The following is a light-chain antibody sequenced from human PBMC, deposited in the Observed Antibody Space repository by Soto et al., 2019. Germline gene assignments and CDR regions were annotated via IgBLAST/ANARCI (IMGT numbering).Light chain of an antibody. CDR1: SSDIGAGFD. CDR3: QSYENSRTGFYV. Sequence: QLVLTQPPSVSGAPGQRVTISCTGSSSDIGAGFDVHWYLHLPGTAPKLLIYGNTNRPSGVPGRFSGSKSGTSASLVITGLQAEDEADYYCQSYENSRTGFYVFGTGTKVTVL. V-gene: IGLV1-40*01. J-gene: IGLJ1*01. CDR2: GNT.